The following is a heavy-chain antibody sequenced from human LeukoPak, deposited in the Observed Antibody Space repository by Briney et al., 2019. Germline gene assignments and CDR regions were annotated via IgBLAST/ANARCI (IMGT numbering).Heavy chain of an antibody. V-gene: IGHV3-7*01. CDR1: GFTVNYW. J-gene: IGHJ4*02. Sequence: GGSLRLSCAASGFTVNYWMSWARQAPGKGLEWVATMTHDGSDEYYLDSVRGRFTISRDSAKNSIYLQMNSLRVEDTSTYYCAKGDLENWGQGTLVTVSS. CDR2: MTHDGSDE. CDR3: AKGDLEN.